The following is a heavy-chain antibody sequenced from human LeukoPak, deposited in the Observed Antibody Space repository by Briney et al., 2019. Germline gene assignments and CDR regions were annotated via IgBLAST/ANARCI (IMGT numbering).Heavy chain of an antibody. V-gene: IGHV4-4*07. CDR1: GGSISSYY. Sequence: ASETLSLTCTVSGGSISSYYWSWIRQPAGKGLEWIGRIYTSGSTNYNPSLKSRVTMSVDTSKNQFSLKLSSVTAADTAVYYCAREVATCSGYAQLFDYWGQGTLVTVSS. J-gene: IGHJ4*02. CDR2: IYTSGST. CDR3: AREVATCSGYAQLFDY. D-gene: IGHD5-12*01.